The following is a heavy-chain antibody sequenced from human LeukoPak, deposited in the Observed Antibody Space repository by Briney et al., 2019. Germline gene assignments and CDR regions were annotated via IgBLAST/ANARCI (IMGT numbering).Heavy chain of an antibody. J-gene: IGHJ4*02. CDR3: ARGGYYYDSSGYYYPFDY. D-gene: IGHD3-22*01. CDR1: GGSITSGDYY. V-gene: IGHV4-30-4*08. Sequence: PSETLSLTCTVSGGSITSGDYYWSWLRQPPGKGLEWFGYIYYSGSTYSNPSLKSRVTMSVDTSKNQFSLRLSSVTAADTAVYYCARGGYYYDSSGYYYPFDYWGQGTLVTVSS. CDR2: IYYSGST.